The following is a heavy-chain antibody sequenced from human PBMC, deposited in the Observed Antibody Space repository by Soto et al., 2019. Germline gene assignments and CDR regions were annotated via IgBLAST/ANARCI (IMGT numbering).Heavy chain of an antibody. Sequence: QITLKESGPTLVKPTQTLTLTCTFSGFSLSTSGVGAGWIRQPPGKALEWLALIYWDDDKRYSPSLRSRLTITKDTSKNQVVLTMTNMDPVDTATYYCAHRTIQVYGMDVWGQGTTVTVSS. J-gene: IGHJ6*02. CDR1: GFSLSTSGVG. CDR2: IYWDDDK. V-gene: IGHV2-5*02. D-gene: IGHD5-18*01. CDR3: AHRTIQVYGMDV.